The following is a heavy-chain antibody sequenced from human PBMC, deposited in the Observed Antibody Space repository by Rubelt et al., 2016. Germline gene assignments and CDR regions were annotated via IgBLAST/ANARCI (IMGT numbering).Heavy chain of an antibody. V-gene: IGHV3-7*02. J-gene: IGHJ3*02. CDR2: IRQDGSEK. Sequence: RRSGRQAPGKGLEWVANIRQDGSEKYYLDSVKGRFTISRDNAKDSLYLQMNSLRVEDTAVYYCARSYGGNSAGLTDAFDIWGQGTLVTVSS. CDR3: ARSYGGNSAGLTDAFDI. D-gene: IGHD4-23*01.